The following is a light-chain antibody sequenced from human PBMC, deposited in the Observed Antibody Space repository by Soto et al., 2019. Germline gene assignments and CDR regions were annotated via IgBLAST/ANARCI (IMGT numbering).Light chain of an antibody. Sequence: LTQPASVSGSPGQSITISCTGTSSDIGGFYYVSWYQHHPGKDPKLMTYQVSNRPSGVSNRFSGSKSGNTASLTISGLQAEDEADYFCSSYSSSSTFYVFGAGTKVTVL. V-gene: IGLV2-14*01. CDR3: SSYSSSSTFYV. CDR1: SSDIGGFYY. CDR2: QVS. J-gene: IGLJ1*01.